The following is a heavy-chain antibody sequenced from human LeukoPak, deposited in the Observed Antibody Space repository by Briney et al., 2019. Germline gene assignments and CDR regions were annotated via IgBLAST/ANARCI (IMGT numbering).Heavy chain of an antibody. CDR2: MNPNSGNT. D-gene: IGHD6-19*01. CDR1: GYTFTNYY. J-gene: IGHJ4*02. V-gene: IGHV1-8*02. Sequence: ASVKVSCKASGYTFTNYYIHWVRQATGQGLEWMGWMNPNSGNTGYAQKFQGRVTMTRNTSISTAYMELSSLRSEDTALYYCARGRIRYDDYSSGWFVFFEFWGQGSLVTVSS. CDR3: ARGRIRYDDYSSGWFVFFEF.